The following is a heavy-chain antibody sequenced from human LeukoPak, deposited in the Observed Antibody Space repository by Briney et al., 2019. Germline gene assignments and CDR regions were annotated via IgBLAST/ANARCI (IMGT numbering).Heavy chain of an antibody. V-gene: IGHV3-11*04. J-gene: IGHJ6*03. CDR1: GFTFSDYY. CDR3: ARVLGSGYYYYYMDV. D-gene: IGHD3-3*01. Sequence: GGSLRLSCAASGFTFSDYYMSWIRQAPGKGLEWVSYISSSGSTIYYADSVKGRFTISRDNAKNSLYLQMNSLRAEDTAVYYCARVLGSGYYYYYMDVWGKGTTVTVSS. CDR2: ISSSGSTI.